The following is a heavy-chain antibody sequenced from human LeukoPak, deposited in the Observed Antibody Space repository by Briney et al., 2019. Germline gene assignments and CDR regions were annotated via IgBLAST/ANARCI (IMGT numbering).Heavy chain of an antibody. J-gene: IGHJ3*02. CDR1: GGTFSSYA. CDR2: IIPIFGTA. D-gene: IGHD3-22*01. Sequence: ASVKVSCKASGGTFSSYAISWVRQAPGQGLEWMGGIIPIFGTANYAQKFQGRVTITADESTSTAYMELSSLRSEDTAVYYCAKDPSRRSYYYDFYDAFDIWGQGTMVTVSS. V-gene: IGHV1-69*13. CDR3: AKDPSRRSYYYDFYDAFDI.